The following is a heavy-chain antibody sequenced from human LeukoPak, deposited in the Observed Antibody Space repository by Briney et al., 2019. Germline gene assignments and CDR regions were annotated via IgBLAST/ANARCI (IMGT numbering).Heavy chain of an antibody. Sequence: PGGSLRLSCAASGFTFSSYWMSWVRQAPGKGLEWVANIKQDGSEKYYVDSVKGRFTISRDNAKNSLYLQMNSLRAEDTAVYYCARVGPRPDIVVLDWGQGTLVTVSS. CDR2: IKQDGSEK. V-gene: IGHV3-7*01. J-gene: IGHJ4*02. CDR1: GFTFSSYW. D-gene: IGHD2-15*01. CDR3: ARVGPRPDIVVLD.